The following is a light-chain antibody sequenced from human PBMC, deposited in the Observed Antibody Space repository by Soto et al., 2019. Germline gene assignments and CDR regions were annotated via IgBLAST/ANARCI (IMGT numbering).Light chain of an antibody. Sequence: QSVLTQPPSLSAAPGQTVTISCSGGSSNISNNYVSWYQQVAGTTPKLLIFDNNKRPSGIPDRFSGSKSGTSATLGIAGLQTGDAADYYCATWDSSLSAWLFGGGTKVTVL. CDR1: SSNISNNY. J-gene: IGLJ3*02. V-gene: IGLV1-51*01. CDR2: DNN. CDR3: ATWDSSLSAWL.